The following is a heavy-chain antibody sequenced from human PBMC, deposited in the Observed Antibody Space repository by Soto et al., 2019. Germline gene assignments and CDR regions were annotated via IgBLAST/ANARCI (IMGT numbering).Heavy chain of an antibody. Sequence: SETLSLTCGVYGGSFRNYYWIWVRQPPGKGLEWIGEVNHSGEATYNPSLKSRVTISVDTSKNQFSLKLSSVTAADTAVYYCARDRYYYDSSGYRWDWYFDLWGRGTLVTVSS. CDR1: GGSFRNYY. D-gene: IGHD3-22*01. CDR2: VNHSGEA. CDR3: ARDRYYYDSSGYRWDWYFDL. J-gene: IGHJ2*01. V-gene: IGHV4-34*01.